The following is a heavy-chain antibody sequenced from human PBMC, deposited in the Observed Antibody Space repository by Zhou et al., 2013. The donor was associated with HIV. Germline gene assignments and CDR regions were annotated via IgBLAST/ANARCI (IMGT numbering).Heavy chain of an antibody. CDR2: VVPVFGTI. Sequence: VQLVQSGAEVKNPGSSVTVSCKASGGSFSSFFISWVRQAPGQGLEWMGGVVPVFGTINHAEKFQGRLTLNTDESTNTAYMELSRLQPEDTAVYYCARGDFSNFWSGPITYYDYWGQGTLVTVSS. J-gene: IGHJ4*02. CDR3: ARGDFSNFWSGPITYYDY. D-gene: IGHD3-3*01. CDR1: GGSFSSFF. V-gene: IGHV1-69*05.